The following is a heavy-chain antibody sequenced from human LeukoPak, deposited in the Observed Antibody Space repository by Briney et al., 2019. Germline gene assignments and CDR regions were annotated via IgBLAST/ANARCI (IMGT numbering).Heavy chain of an antibody. Sequence: GRSLRLSYAASGFTFSSYAMHWVRQAPGKGLEWVAVISYDGSHKYYADSVKGRFTISRDNSKHTLYLQMNSLRAEDTAVYCCARDVGDYDEGDYFDYWGQGALVSVSS. V-gene: IGHV3-30-3*01. J-gene: IGHJ4*02. CDR3: ARDVGDYDEGDYFDY. D-gene: IGHD4-17*01. CDR1: GFTFSSYA. CDR2: ISYDGSHK.